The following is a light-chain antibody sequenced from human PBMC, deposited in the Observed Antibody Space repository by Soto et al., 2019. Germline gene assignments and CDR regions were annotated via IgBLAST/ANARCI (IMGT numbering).Light chain of an antibody. CDR3: QVWDTISDHYV. CDR1: NIESKS. V-gene: IGLV3-21*02. CDR2: VDS. Sequence: SYELTQPPSVSVAPGQTARITCGGNNIESKSVHWYQQRPGQAPVLVIYVDSDRPSGIPDRFSASTSGNTAALTISRVEAGDEADYYCQVWDTISDHYVFGSGTRSP. J-gene: IGLJ1*01.